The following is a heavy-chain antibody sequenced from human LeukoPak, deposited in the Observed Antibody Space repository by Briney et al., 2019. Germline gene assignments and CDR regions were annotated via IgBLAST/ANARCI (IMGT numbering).Heavy chain of an antibody. CDR1: GYTLTELS. J-gene: IGHJ4*02. Sequence: ASVKVSCKVSGYTLTELSMHWVRQAPGKGPEWMGGFDPEDGETIYARKFQGRVTMTEDTSTDTAYMELSSLRSEDTAVYYCATGDGVAGFDCWGQGTLVTVSS. D-gene: IGHD6-19*01. CDR3: ATGDGVAGFDC. CDR2: FDPEDGET. V-gene: IGHV1-24*01.